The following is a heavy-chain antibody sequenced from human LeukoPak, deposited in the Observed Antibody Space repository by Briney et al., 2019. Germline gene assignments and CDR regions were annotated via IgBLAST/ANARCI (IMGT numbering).Heavy chain of an antibody. D-gene: IGHD6-19*01. CDR3: ARVFDGIAVAGVFDY. V-gene: IGHV4-39*07. J-gene: IGHJ4*02. Sequence: SETLSLTCTVSGGSISSSSYYWGWIRQPPGKGLEWIGSIYYSGSTYYNPSLKSRVTISVDTSKNQFSLKLSSVTAADTAVYYCARVFDGIAVAGVFDYWDQGTLVTVSS. CDR2: IYYSGST. CDR1: GGSISSSSYY.